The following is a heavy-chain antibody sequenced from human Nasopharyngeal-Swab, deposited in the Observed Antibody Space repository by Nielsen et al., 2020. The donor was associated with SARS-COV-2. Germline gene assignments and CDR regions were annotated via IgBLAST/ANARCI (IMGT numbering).Heavy chain of an antibody. Sequence: SVKVSCKASGGTFSSYAISWVRQAPGQGLEWMGGIIPIFGTANYAQKFQGRITITADESTSTAYMELSSLRSEDTAVYYCARDAKAAADYFDYWGQGTLVTVSS. J-gene: IGHJ4*02. CDR3: ARDAKAAADYFDY. CDR2: IIPIFGTA. V-gene: IGHV1-69*13. D-gene: IGHD6-13*01. CDR1: GGTFSSYA.